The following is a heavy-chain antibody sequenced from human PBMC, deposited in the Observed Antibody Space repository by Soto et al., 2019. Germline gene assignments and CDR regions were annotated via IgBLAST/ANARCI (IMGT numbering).Heavy chain of an antibody. CDR2: INPNSGGT. J-gene: IGHJ4*02. CDR1: GYTFTSYY. V-gene: IGHV1-2*04. CDR3: ARAELYGSGSYYVY. Sequence: GASVKVSCKASGYTFTSYYMDWVRQAPGQGLEWMGWINPNSGGTNYAQKFQGWVTMTRDTSISTAYMELSRLRSDDTAVYYCARAELYGSGSYYVYWGQGTLVTVSS. D-gene: IGHD3-10*01.